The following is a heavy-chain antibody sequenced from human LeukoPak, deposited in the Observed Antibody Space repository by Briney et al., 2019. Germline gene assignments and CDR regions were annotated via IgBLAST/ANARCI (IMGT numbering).Heavy chain of an antibody. CDR2: MNPNSGNT. V-gene: IGHV1-8*02. Sequence: ASVKVSCKASGGTFSSYAISWVRQATGQGLEWMGWMNPNSGNTGYAQKFQGRVTMTRNTSISTAYMELSSLRSEDTAVYYCARGGGSYYVSAYWGQGTLVTVSS. J-gene: IGHJ4*02. D-gene: IGHD1-26*01. CDR1: GGTFSSYA. CDR3: ARGGGSYYVSAY.